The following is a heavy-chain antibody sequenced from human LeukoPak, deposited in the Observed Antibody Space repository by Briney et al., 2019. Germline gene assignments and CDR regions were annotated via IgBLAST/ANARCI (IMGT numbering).Heavy chain of an antibody. CDR2: IIPIFGTA. Sequence: GASVKVSCKASGGTFSSYAISWVRQAPGQGLEWMGGIIPIFGTANYAQKFQGRVTITADKSTSTAYMELSSLRSEDTAVYYCSVGSPRGYFDYWGQGTLVTVSS. J-gene: IGHJ4*02. CDR3: SVGSPRGYFDY. V-gene: IGHV1-69*06. CDR1: GGTFSSYA. D-gene: IGHD1-26*01.